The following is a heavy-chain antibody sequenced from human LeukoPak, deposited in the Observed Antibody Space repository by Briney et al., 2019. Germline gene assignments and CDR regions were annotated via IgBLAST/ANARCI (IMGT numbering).Heavy chain of an antibody. Sequence: PSETLSLTCTVSGGSISNYYWNWIRQPPGKGLEWIGYIYYTGSTNYNPSLNGRVSISRDTSKNFFSLRLRSVTAADTAVYFCARGRVSSSTWYSTYYYFFYMDFWGKGTTVTVSS. CDR3: ARGRVSSSTWYSTYYYFFYMDF. D-gene: IGHD4-11*01. V-gene: IGHV4-59*01. CDR2: IYYTGST. J-gene: IGHJ6*03. CDR1: GGSISNYY.